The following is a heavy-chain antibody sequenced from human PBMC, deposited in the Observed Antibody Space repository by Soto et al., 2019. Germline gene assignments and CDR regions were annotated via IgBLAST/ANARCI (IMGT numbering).Heavy chain of an antibody. CDR3: ARTLGYCSSTSCYAPRKGINWFDP. CDR1: GGSFSGHY. V-gene: IGHV4-34*01. Sequence: SETLSLTCAVYGGSFSGHYWSWIRQPPGKGLEWIGEINHSGSTNYNPSLKSRVTISVDTSKNQFSLKLSSVTAADTAVYYCARTLGYCSSTSCYAPRKGINWFDPWGQGTLVTVSS. J-gene: IGHJ5*02. D-gene: IGHD2-2*01. CDR2: INHSGST.